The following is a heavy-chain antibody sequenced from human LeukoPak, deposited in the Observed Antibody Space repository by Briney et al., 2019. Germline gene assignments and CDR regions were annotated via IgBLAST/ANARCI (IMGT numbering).Heavy chain of an antibody. J-gene: IGHJ4*02. CDR1: GFSFSSYD. D-gene: IGHD3-10*01. CDR3: ARNAYYSADY. CDR2: IHHGGST. Sequence: AGGSLRLSCAASGFSFSSYDMHWVRQPPGKGLEWIGEIHHGGSTNYNPSLKSRVTISVDKSKNQFSVMLTPVTAADTAVYYCARNAYYSADYWGQGTLVTVSS. V-gene: IGHV4-4*02.